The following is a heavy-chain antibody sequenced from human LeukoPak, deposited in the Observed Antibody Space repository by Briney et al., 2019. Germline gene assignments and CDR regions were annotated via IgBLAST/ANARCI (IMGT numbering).Heavy chain of an antibody. D-gene: IGHD6-19*01. CDR3: AKHYNPYSSGWYGLYYFDY. Sequence: GGSLRLSCAASGFTFSSYGMHWVRQAPGKGLEWVAVISYDGSNKCYADSVKGRFTISRDNSKNTLYLQMNSLRAEDTAVYYCAKHYNPYSSGWYGLYYFDYWGQGTLVTVSS. CDR1: GFTFSSYG. V-gene: IGHV3-30*18. CDR2: ISYDGSNK. J-gene: IGHJ4*02.